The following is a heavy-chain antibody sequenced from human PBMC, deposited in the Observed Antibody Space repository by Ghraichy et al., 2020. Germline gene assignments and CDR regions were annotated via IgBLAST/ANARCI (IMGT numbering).Heavy chain of an antibody. J-gene: IGHJ4*02. D-gene: IGHD6-13*01. CDR2: IHSSGNT. CDR3: ARAKWVIAAAAALFDY. Sequence: SETLSLTCTVSGGSINNHYWSWIRKPPGKGLEWNGYIHSSGNTIYNPSRKSRVSISVDMSKNQFSLKLTSVTVADTAVYFCARAKWVIAAAAALFDYWGQGTLVTVSS. CDR1: GGSINNHY. V-gene: IGHV4-59*11.